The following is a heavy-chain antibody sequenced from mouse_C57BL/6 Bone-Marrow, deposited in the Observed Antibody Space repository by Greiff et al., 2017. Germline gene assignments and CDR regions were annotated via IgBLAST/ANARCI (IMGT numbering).Heavy chain of an antibody. CDR2: IYPGSGST. Sequence: VQLQQSGAELVKPGASVKMSCKASGYTFTSYWITWVKQRPGQGLEWIGDIYPGSGSTNYNEKFKSKATLTVDTSSSTAYMQLSSLTSEDSAVYYCASHYYYGSSPYWYFDVWGTGTTVTVSS. CDR1: GYTFTSYW. J-gene: IGHJ1*03. V-gene: IGHV1-55*01. CDR3: ASHYYYGSSPYWYFDV. D-gene: IGHD1-1*01.